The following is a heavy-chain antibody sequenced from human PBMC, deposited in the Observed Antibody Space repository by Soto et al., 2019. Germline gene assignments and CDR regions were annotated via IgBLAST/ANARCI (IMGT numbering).Heavy chain of an antibody. Sequence: EVQLVESGGGSVQPGESLRLSCAASGFSFHDYDMHWVRQCTGKGLEWVSGLGAADDPYYIASVKGRFSVSRDNAQNSLYLQMNNLRVDDTAVYFCARAYLGRLPRRADYYYAMDVWGRGTMVTVSS. V-gene: IGHV3-13*05. D-gene: IGHD1-26*01. CDR3: ARAYLGRLPRRADYYYAMDV. J-gene: IGHJ6*02. CDR1: GFSFHDYD. CDR2: LGAADDP.